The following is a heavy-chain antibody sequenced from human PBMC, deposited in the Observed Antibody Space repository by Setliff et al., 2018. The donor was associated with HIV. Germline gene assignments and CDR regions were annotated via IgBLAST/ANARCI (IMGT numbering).Heavy chain of an antibody. CDR2: VNHSGST. D-gene: IGHD6-19*01. CDR1: GGSFSGYY. Sequence: SETLSLTCAVYGGSFSGYYWSWIRQPPGKGLEWIGEVNHSGSTNYNPSLKSRVTISVDTSKNQFSLKLSSVTAADTAVYYCAIRGSSGWYVGGYFDYWGQGALVTVSS. V-gene: IGHV4-34*01. CDR3: AIRGSSGWYVGGYFDY. J-gene: IGHJ4*02.